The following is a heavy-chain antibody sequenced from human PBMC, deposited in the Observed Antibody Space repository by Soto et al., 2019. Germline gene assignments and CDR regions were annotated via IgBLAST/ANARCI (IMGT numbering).Heavy chain of an antibody. Sequence: GASVKVSCKASGYTFTGYYMHWVRQAPGQGLEWMGWINPNSGGTNYAQKFQGWVTMTRDTSISTAYMELSRLRSDDTAVYYCARGGIVVVPPPHRLAYWGQGTLVTVSS. V-gene: IGHV1-2*04. D-gene: IGHD2-2*01. J-gene: IGHJ4*02. CDR2: INPNSGGT. CDR3: ARGGIVVVPPPHRLAY. CDR1: GYTFTGYY.